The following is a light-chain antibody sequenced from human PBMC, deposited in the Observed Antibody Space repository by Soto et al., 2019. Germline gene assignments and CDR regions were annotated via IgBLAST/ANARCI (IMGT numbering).Light chain of an antibody. CDR3: QQTNSFPLT. V-gene: IGKV1-12*01. J-gene: IGKJ4*01. CDR2: AAS. CDR1: QVISSW. Sequence: DIRMTQSPSSLSASVGDRVTITCLASQVISSWLAWYQQKPGKAPELLMFAASSLQSGVPSRFSGSGSGTEFILTISSVQPEDSATYYCQQTNSFPLTFGGGTKVDIK.